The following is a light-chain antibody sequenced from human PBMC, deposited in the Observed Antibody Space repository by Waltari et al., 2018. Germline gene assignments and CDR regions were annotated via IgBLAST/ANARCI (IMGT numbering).Light chain of an antibody. CDR2: KAS. Sequence: DIQLTQSPSTLSASVGDRVTITCRASQSIGSWLAWYQRKPGKAPKLLIYKASSLESGVPVRFSGSGSGTEFTRTINSLQPDDSATYYCQQYNSYSTFGQGTKVEIK. V-gene: IGKV1-5*03. CDR1: QSIGSW. J-gene: IGKJ1*01. CDR3: QQYNSYST.